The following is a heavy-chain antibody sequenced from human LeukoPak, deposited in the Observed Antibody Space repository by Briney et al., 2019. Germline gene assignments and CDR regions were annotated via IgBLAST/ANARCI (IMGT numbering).Heavy chain of an antibody. V-gene: IGHV3-23*01. CDR2: VSDKGDAT. D-gene: IGHD2-21*01. CDR1: GFTFSNYA. J-gene: IGHJ2*01. CDR3: ARVGPLATRSAGHYSFAL. Sequence: GGSRRLSCAASGFTFSNYAMSWVRRAPGKGLEWFSTVSDKGDATAHADSVKGRFTISRDNAKNTLSLLMNILSAEDTAVYYCARVGPLATRSAGHYSFALWGRGTLVTVSS.